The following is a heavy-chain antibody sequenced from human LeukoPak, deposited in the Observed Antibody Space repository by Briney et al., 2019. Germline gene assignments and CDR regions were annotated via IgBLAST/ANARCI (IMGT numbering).Heavy chain of an antibody. CDR1: GGSMSSYY. D-gene: IGHD5-18*01. J-gene: IGHJ4*02. Sequence: SETPSLTCTVSGGSMSSYYWSWIRQPAGKGLEWIGRIYTSGSTNYNPSLKSRVTMSVDTSKNQFSLKLSSVTAADTAVYYCARDNVNTAVVSPFDYWGQGTLVTVSS. CDR3: ARDNVNTAVVSPFDY. V-gene: IGHV4-4*07. CDR2: IYTSGST.